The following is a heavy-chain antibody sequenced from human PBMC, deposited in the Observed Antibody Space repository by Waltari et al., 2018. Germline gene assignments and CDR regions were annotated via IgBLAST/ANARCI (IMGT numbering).Heavy chain of an antibody. CDR2: IYYSGGT. V-gene: IGHV4-39*07. CDR1: GGSISSSSYY. D-gene: IGHD4-17*01. CDR3: ARDYGNYGVWFDP. J-gene: IGHJ5*02. Sequence: QLQLQESGPGLVKPSETLSLTCTVSGGSISSSSYYWGWIRQPPGKGLEWIGSIYYSGGTYYSPSLKSRVTISVDTSKNQFSLKLSSVTAADTAVYYCARDYGNYGVWFDPWGQGTLVTVSS.